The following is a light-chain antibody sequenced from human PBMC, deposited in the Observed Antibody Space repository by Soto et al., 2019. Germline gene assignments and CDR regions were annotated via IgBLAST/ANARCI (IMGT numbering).Light chain of an antibody. CDR2: DAT. CDR3: QQYGSSPWT. V-gene: IGKV3D-20*01. Sequence: IVLTHSPATLSFSPGERAALSFWASQSVSSNYLAWYQQKPGLAPRLLIYDATRRATGIPDRFSGSGSGTDFILSISRLEPGDFAVYYCQQYGSSPWTFGQGTKLDIK. CDR1: QSVSSNY. J-gene: IGKJ1*01.